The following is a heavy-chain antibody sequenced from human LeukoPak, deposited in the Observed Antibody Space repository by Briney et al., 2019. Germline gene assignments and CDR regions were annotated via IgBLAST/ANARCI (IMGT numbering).Heavy chain of an antibody. Sequence: SETLSLTCAVYGGSFSAYYYYWSWIRQPPGRGLEWIGEISHGGSTNDNPSLTSRVTISIDTSKNQFSLRLSSVTAADTAVYYCARGVDDSATFFYSYYMDVWGKGTTVTVSS. J-gene: IGHJ6*03. V-gene: IGHV4-34*01. CDR1: GGSFSAYYYY. CDR3: ARGVDDSATFFYSYYMDV. CDR2: ISHGGST. D-gene: IGHD2/OR15-2a*01.